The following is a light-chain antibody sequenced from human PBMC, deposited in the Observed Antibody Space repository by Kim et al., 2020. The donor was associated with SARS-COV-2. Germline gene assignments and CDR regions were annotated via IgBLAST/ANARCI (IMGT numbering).Light chain of an antibody. V-gene: IGKV3-15*01. CDR2: GAS. J-gene: IGKJ1*01. CDR1: LSVSIK. Sequence: SPGERATLSCTASLSVSIKLACYQQKPGQAPRLLIYGASTRATGIPARFSGSGSGTEFTLTISSLQSEDFAVYYCQQYNNWPPWTFGQGPRWIS. CDR3: QQYNNWPPWT.